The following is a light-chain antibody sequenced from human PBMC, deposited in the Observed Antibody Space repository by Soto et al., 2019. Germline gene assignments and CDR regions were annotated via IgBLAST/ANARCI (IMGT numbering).Light chain of an antibody. CDR2: GAS. Sequence: EIVLTQSPGTLSVSPGERATLSCRASQSVSSSYLAWYQQKPGQAPRLLIYGASSRATGIPDRFSGSGSGTDFTLTISRLEPEDFAVYYCQHYGSSSWTFGQGTKVEIK. J-gene: IGKJ1*01. CDR1: QSVSSSY. CDR3: QHYGSSSWT. V-gene: IGKV3-20*01.